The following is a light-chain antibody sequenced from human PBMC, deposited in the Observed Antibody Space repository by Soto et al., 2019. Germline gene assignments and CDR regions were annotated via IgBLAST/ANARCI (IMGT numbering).Light chain of an antibody. V-gene: IGLV4-69*01. J-gene: IGLJ3*02. Sequence: QPVLTQSPSASASLGASVKLTCTLSSGHSSYAIAWHQQQPEKGPRYLMKLNNDGSHNKGDGIPDRFSGSSSGAERYLTISSLQSEDEADYYCQTWGTGFLVFGRGTKLTVL. CDR2: LNNDGSH. CDR3: QTWGTGFLV. CDR1: SGHSSYA.